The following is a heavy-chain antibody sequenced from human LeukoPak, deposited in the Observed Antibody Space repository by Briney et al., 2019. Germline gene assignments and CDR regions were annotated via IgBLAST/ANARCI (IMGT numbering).Heavy chain of an antibody. V-gene: IGHV1-46*01. D-gene: IGHD6-19*01. CDR2: INPSGGST. CDR3: ARETDIAVAANYFDF. Sequence: GASVKVSCKASQYTFSNYYNHWVRQAPGQGLEWMGIINPSGGSTTYAQKFQGRVTMTRDTSTSTVYMELSGLRSEDTAVYYCARETDIAVAANYFDFWGQGTLVTVSS. CDR1: QYTFSNYY. J-gene: IGHJ4*02.